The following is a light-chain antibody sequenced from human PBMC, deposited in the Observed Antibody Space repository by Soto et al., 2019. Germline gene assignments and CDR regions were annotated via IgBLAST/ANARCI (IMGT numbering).Light chain of an antibody. CDR1: SSNLGADYD. Sequence: QSVLTQPPSVSGAPGQRVTISCTGSSSNLGADYDVHWYQLLPGTAPKLLIYGNINRPSGVPDRFSGSKSATSASLAITGLQAEDGADHYCQSYDSSMSAYVFGAGTKVTVL. CDR2: GNI. CDR3: QSYDSSMSAYV. V-gene: IGLV1-40*01. J-gene: IGLJ1*01.